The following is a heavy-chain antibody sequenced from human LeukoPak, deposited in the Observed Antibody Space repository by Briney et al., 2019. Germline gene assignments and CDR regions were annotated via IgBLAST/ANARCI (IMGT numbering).Heavy chain of an antibody. CDR1: GGSISSGNW. V-gene: IGHV4-4*02. CDR2: IYHSGST. CDR3: ARAPFPPRQSLRFLEWYYPGVSLGWFDP. Sequence: PSETLSLTCAVSGGSISSGNWWSWVRQPPGKGLEWIGEIYHSGSTNYNPSLKSRVTISVDTSKNQFSLKLSSVTAADTAVYYCARAPFPPRQSLRFLEWYYPGVSLGWFDPWGQGTLVTVSS. J-gene: IGHJ5*02. D-gene: IGHD3-3*01.